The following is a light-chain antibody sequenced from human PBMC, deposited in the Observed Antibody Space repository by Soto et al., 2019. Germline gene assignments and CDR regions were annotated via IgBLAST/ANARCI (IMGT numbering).Light chain of an antibody. CDR3: SSYSPITPFV. J-gene: IGLJ2*01. V-gene: IGLV2-14*01. CDR1: TNDVGAYNY. CDR2: EVT. Sequence: QSALTQPASVSGSPGHSISIFCTGTTNDVGAYNYVSWYQLHPGKAPKVIIHEVTNRPSGVSNRLSGSKSGNTSSLTSSGLRAEDAADYVCSSYSPITPFVFGTGTKLPVL.